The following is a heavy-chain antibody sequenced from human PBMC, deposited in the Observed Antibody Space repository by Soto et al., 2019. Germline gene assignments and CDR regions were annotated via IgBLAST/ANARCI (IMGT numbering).Heavy chain of an antibody. J-gene: IGHJ6*03. CDR2: IYYSGST. Sequence: SETLSLTCTVSGGSISSSSYYWGWIRQPPGKGLEWIGSIYYSGSTYYNPSLKSRVTISVDTSKNQFSLKLSSVTAADTAVYYCARHSSGWSTYYYYYYMDVWGKGTTVTVSS. CDR1: GGSISSSSYY. CDR3: ARHSSGWSTYYYYYYMDV. V-gene: IGHV4-39*01. D-gene: IGHD6-19*01.